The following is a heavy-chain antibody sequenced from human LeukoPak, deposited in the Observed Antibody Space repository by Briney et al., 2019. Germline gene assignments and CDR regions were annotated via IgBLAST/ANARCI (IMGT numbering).Heavy chain of an antibody. CDR3: AKGGYGSGSPLDY. Sequence: GGSLRLSCAASGFTFSSYGMHWVRQAPGKGLEWVPLIRYDGSNKYYADSVKGRFTISRDNSKNTLYLQMNSLRAEDTAVYYCAKGGYGSGSPLDYWGQGTLVTVSS. D-gene: IGHD3-10*01. V-gene: IGHV3-30*02. CDR2: IRYDGSNK. CDR1: GFTFSSYG. J-gene: IGHJ4*02.